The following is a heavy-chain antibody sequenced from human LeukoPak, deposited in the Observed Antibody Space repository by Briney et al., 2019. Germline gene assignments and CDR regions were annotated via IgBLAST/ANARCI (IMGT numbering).Heavy chain of an antibody. CDR3: ARARVGAVFLGGAFDI. D-gene: IGHD1-26*01. V-gene: IGHV1-24*01. CDR1: GYTLTELS. J-gene: IGHJ3*02. CDR2: FDPEDGET. Sequence: ASVKVSCKVSGYTLTELSMHWVRQAPGKGLEWMGGFDPEDGETIYAQKFQGRVTMTEDTSTDTAYMELSRLRSDDTAVYYCARARVGAVFLGGAFDIWGQGTMVTVSS.